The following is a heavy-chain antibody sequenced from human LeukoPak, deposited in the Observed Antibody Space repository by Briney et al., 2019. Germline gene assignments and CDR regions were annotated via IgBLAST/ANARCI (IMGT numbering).Heavy chain of an antibody. CDR1: GGSISSSSYY. CDR2: IYYSGST. Sequence: LETLSLTCTVSGGSISSSSYYWGWIRQPPGKGLEWIGSIYYSGSTYYNPSLKSRVTISVDTSKNQFSLKLSSVTAADTAVYYCARHLSAVRPETYFDYWGQGTLVTVSS. D-gene: IGHD1-14*01. CDR3: ARHLSAVRPETYFDY. V-gene: IGHV4-39*01. J-gene: IGHJ4*02.